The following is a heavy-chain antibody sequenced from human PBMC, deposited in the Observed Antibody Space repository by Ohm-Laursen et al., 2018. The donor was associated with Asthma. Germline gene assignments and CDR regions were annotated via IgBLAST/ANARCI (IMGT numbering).Heavy chain of an antibody. CDR3: AKGSLTNGNYYYNYGMDV. Sequence: SLRLSCSASGFTFSSYAMSWVRQAPGKGPEWVSAITGSGSYTYYADSVKGRFTLSRDNSKNMLYLQINSLRAEDTAVYYCAKGSLTNGNYYYNYGMDVWGQGTTVTVSS. J-gene: IGHJ6*02. V-gene: IGHV3-23*01. CDR2: ITGSGSYT. CDR1: GFTFSSYA. D-gene: IGHD1-26*01.